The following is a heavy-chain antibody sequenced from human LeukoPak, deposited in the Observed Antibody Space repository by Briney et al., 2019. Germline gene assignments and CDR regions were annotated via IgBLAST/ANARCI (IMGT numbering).Heavy chain of an antibody. CDR1: GGSISSYY. D-gene: IGHD4-23*01. CDR3: ARHGVVTNYYYYGMDV. J-gene: IGHJ6*02. CDR2: IYTSGST. Sequence: SETLSLTCTVSGGSISSYYWSWIRQPAGKGLEWIGRIYTSGSTNYNPSLKSRVTMSVDTSKNQFSLKLSSVTAADTAVYYCARHGVVTNYYYYGMDVWGQGTTVTVSS. V-gene: IGHV4-4*07.